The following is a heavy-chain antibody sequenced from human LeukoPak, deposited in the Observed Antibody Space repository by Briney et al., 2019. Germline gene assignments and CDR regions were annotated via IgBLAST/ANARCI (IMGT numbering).Heavy chain of an antibody. CDR1: GFTFSSYG. D-gene: IGHD4-17*01. J-gene: IGHJ3*02. V-gene: IGHV3-33*01. Sequence: GGSLRLSCAASGFTFSSYGMRWVRQAPGKGLEWVAVMWYDGSNKYYADSVKGRFTISRDNSKNTLYLQMNSLRAEDTAVYYCARDPHDYGDYVGSEDAFDIWGQGTMVTVSS. CDR2: MWYDGSNK. CDR3: ARDPHDYGDYVGSEDAFDI.